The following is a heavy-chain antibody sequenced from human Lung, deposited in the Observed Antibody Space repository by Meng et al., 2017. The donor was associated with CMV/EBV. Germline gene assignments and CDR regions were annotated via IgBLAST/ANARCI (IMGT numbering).Heavy chain of an antibody. D-gene: IGHD2-8*01. V-gene: IGHV3-74*01. J-gene: IGHJ4*02. CDR2: INSVGSST. CDR3: AKMVRTLAPGGGFDY. CDR1: GFTFSSTW. Sequence: GESXKISCAASGFTFSSTWMHWVRQAPGKGLVWVSRINSVGSSTIYADSVKGRFTISIDNAKNTLYLQMNSLRAEDTAVYYCAKMVRTLAPGGGFDYWGQGTLVTVSS.